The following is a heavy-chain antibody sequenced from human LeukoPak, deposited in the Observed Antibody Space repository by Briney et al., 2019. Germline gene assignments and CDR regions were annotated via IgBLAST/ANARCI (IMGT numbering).Heavy chain of an antibody. CDR3: ARVPIGVAGEYYFDY. V-gene: IGHV3-30-3*01. CDR2: ISYDGSNK. J-gene: IGHJ4*02. D-gene: IGHD6-19*01. Sequence: GGSLRLSCAASGFTFSSYAMHWVRQAPGKGLEWVAVISYDGSNKYYADSVKGRFTISRDNSKNTLYLQMNSLRAEDTAVYYCARVPIGVAGEYYFDYWGQGTLVTVSS. CDR1: GFTFSSYA.